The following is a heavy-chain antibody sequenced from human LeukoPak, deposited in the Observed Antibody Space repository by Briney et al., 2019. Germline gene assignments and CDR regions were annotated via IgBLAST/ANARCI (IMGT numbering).Heavy chain of an antibody. V-gene: IGHV3-23*01. CDR1: GFTFSSYA. J-gene: IGHJ4*02. CDR3: AKDYYGSGVVGYFDY. Sequence: GGSLRLSCAASGFTFSSYAVSWVRQAPGKGLEWVSGISGSGGSTYYADSVKGRFTISRDNSKNTLYLQMNSLRAEDTAVYYCAKDYYGSGVVGYFDYWGQGTLVTVSS. D-gene: IGHD3-10*01. CDR2: ISGSGGST.